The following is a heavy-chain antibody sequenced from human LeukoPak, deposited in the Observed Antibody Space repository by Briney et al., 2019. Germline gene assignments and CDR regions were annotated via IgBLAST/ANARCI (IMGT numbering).Heavy chain of an antibody. CDR2: IKQDGSGK. CDR3: ARVRGSFYFDY. D-gene: IGHD3-10*01. J-gene: IGHJ4*02. Sequence: HPGGSLRLSCAASGFIFSNYWMTWVRQAPGKGLEWVANIKQDGSGKDYVDSVKGRFTISRDNAKNSLYLQLNSLRPEDTAMYYCARVRGSFYFDYWGQGTLVTVSS. V-gene: IGHV3-7*01. CDR1: GFIFSNYW.